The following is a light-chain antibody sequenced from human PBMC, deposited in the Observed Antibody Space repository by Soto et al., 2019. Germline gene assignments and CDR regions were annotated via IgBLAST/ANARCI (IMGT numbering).Light chain of an antibody. V-gene: IGKV1-5*03. Sequence: DIQMTQSPSTLSASVGDRVTITCRASQSISSWLAWYQQKPGKAPNLLIYKASSLESGVPSRFSGSGSGTEFTLTISSLQPDDFATYYCQQYTGYSLTFGGGTKVEIK. CDR1: QSISSW. J-gene: IGKJ4*01. CDR3: QQYTGYSLT. CDR2: KAS.